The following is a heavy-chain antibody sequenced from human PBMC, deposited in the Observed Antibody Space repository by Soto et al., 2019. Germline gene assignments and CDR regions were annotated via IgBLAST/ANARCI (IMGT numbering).Heavy chain of an antibody. CDR1: GYSFRSCG. Sequence: ASVKVSCKASGYSFRSCGIQWVRQAPGQSLEWMGWINVDNGDTKYSQNFQDRVTIIRDTSASTVYMELSSLRTEDTAVYYCARVGLKYLRWFDPWGQGSLVTVSS. D-gene: IGHD6-6*01. J-gene: IGHJ5*02. V-gene: IGHV1-3*01. CDR3: ARVGLKYLRWFDP. CDR2: INVDNGDT.